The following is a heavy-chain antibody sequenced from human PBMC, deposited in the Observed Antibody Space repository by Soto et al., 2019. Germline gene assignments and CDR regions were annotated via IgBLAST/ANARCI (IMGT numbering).Heavy chain of an antibody. CDR1: XXXXXXYS. V-gene: IGHV3-48*01. J-gene: IGHJ5*02. CDR3: ARVQWELLWFDP. CDR2: ISSSSSTI. Sequence: EVQLVESGGGLVQPGGSLRLSCAASXXXXXXYSMXWVRQXXGKGLEWVSYISSSSSTIYYADSVKGRFTISRDNAKNSLYLQMNSLRAEDTAVYYCARVQWELLWFDPWGQGTLVTVSS. D-gene: IGHD1-26*01.